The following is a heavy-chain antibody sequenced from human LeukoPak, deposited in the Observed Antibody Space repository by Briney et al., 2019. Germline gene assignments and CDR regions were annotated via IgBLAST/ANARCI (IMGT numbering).Heavy chain of an antibody. CDR1: GGTFSSYA. CDR2: IIPILGIA. V-gene: IGHV1-69*04. J-gene: IGHJ5*02. Sequence: VASVKVSCKASGGTFSSYAISWVRQAPGQGLEWMGRIIPILGIANYALKFQGRVTITADKSTSTAYMELSSLRSEDTAVYYCARDVDGVRGVIITPNWFDPWGQGTLVTVSS. D-gene: IGHD3-10*01. CDR3: ARDVDGVRGVIITPNWFDP.